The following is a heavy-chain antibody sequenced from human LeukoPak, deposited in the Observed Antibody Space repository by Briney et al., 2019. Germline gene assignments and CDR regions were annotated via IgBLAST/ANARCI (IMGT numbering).Heavy chain of an antibody. CDR1: GFTFSTYW. CDR3: VSFYETY. J-gene: IGHJ4*02. Sequence: GGSLRLSCSASGFTFSTYWMSWVRQVPGKGLVWVSHINSDGSWTSYADSVKGRFTISKDNAKNTVYLQMNSLRAEDTAVYYCVSFYETYWGRGTLVTVSS. CDR2: INSDGSWT. D-gene: IGHD2/OR15-2a*01. V-gene: IGHV3-74*01.